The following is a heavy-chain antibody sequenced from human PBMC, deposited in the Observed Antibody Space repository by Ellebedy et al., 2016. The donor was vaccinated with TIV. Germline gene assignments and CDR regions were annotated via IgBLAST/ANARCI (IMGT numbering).Heavy chain of an antibody. J-gene: IGHJ4*02. CDR3: VKNMKPGSAYYYD. D-gene: IGHD3-22*01. CDR1: GFTFSDYY. CDR2: ISRSGSTI. Sequence: GESLKISCAASGFTFSDYYMSWIRQAPGKGLEWVAYISRSGSTIYYADSVKGRFTISRDNSKNSLYLQMNSLRAEDTAVYYCVKNMKPGSAYYYDWGQGALVTVSS. V-gene: IGHV3-11*01.